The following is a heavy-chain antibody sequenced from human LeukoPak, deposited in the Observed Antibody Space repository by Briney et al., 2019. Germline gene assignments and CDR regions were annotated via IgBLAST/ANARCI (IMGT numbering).Heavy chain of an antibody. CDR2: ISSSGATI. D-gene: IGHD2-15*01. CDR1: GFTFSTYE. CDR3: ARAYCSGGSCVDY. Sequence: SGGSLRLSCAASGFTFSTYEMNWVRQAPGKGLEWVSYISSSGATIYYADSVKGRFTISRDNAKNSLYLQMNSLRAEDTAVYYCARAYCSGGSCVDYWGQGTLVTVSS. J-gene: IGHJ4*02. V-gene: IGHV3-48*03.